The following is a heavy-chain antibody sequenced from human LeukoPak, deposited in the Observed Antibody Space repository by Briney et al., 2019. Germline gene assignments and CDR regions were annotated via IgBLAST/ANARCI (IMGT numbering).Heavy chain of an antibody. D-gene: IGHD1/OR15-1a*01. Sequence: MTSETLSLTCTVSGGSISRSGYYWTWFRQPPGKGLEWIGYVYYNGDTYYNPSLNSRLTISLDTPRNQFSLKLSSVTAADTAVYYCTGAPNNHYFXYXXQGXXXTVS. CDR1: GGSISRSGYY. J-gene: IGHJ4*02. V-gene: IGHV4-30-4*08. CDR2: VYYNGDT. CDR3: TGAPNNHYFXY.